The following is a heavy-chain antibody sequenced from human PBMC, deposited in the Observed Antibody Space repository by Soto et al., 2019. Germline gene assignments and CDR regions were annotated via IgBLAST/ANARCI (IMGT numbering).Heavy chain of an antibody. CDR2: IYSGGST. V-gene: IGHV3-66*04. D-gene: IGHD4-17*01. CDR3: AGHYGDYVNWFDP. J-gene: IGHJ5*02. Sequence: EVQLVESGGGLVQPGGSLRLSCAASGFTVSSNYMSWVRQAPGKGLEWVSVIYSGGSTYYADSEKGRFTISRDNSKNTLYLQMNSLRAEDTAVYYCAGHYGDYVNWFDPWGQGTLVTVSS. CDR1: GFTVSSNY.